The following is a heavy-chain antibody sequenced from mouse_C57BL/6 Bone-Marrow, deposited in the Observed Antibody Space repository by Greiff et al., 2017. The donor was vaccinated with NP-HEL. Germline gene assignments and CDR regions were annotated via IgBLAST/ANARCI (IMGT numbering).Heavy chain of an antibody. CDR3: ARGGSTRAWFAY. CDR2: ISSGGSYT. V-gene: IGHV5-6*03. D-gene: IGHD5-1*01. J-gene: IGHJ3*01. CDR1: GFTFSSYG. Sequence: EVMLVESGGGLVQPGGSLKLSCAASGFTFSSYGMSWVRQTPDKRLEWVATISSGGSYTYYPDSVKGRFTISRDNAKNTLYLQMSSLKSEDTAMYYCARGGSTRAWFAYWGQGTLVTVSA.